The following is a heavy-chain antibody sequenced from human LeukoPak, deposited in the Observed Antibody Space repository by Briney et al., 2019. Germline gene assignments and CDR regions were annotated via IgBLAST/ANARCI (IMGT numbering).Heavy chain of an antibody. Sequence: SQTLSLTCTVSGGSISSGDYYWSWIRQPPGKGLEWIGYIYYSGSTYYNPSLKSRVTISVDTSKNQFSLKLSSVTAADTAVYYCAREVPAANWSDPWGQGTLVTVSS. CDR2: IYYSGST. CDR3: AREVPAANWSDP. CDR1: GGSISSGDYY. V-gene: IGHV4-30-4*01. D-gene: IGHD2-2*01. J-gene: IGHJ5*02.